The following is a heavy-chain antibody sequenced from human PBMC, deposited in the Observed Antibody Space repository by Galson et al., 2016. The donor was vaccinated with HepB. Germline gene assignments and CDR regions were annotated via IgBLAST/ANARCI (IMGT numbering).Heavy chain of an antibody. V-gene: IGHV3-74*01. D-gene: IGHD6-19*01. CDR3: VRSGGWPDF. Sequence: SLRLSCAASGFTFSSYWMHWVRQAPGKGLMWVSHINIDGKTTNYADSVKGRFTISRDNAKSTVFLEMNRLRADDTAVHYCVRSGGWPDFWGQGTLVTVSA. CDR1: GFTFSSYW. J-gene: IGHJ4*02. CDR2: INIDGKTT.